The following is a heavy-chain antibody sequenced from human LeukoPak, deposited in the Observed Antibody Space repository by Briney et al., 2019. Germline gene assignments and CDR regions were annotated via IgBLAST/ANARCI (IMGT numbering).Heavy chain of an antibody. D-gene: IGHD2-15*01. Sequence: GGSLILSCAAAGFIFSSYWMSLGRQAPGKGLEWVANIKQDGSEKYYVDSVKGRFTISRDNAKNSLYLQMNSLRAEDTAVYYCARAYCSGGSCYLRYWGQGTLVTVSS. CDR1: GFIFSSYW. CDR3: ARAYCSGGSCYLRY. J-gene: IGHJ4*02. V-gene: IGHV3-7*04. CDR2: IKQDGSEK.